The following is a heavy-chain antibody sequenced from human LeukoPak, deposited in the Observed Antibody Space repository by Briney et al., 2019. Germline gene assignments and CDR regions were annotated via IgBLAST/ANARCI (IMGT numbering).Heavy chain of an antibody. CDR1: GFTFSSYA. V-gene: IGHV3-7*01. D-gene: IGHD2-21*02. J-gene: IGHJ4*02. CDR2: IKEDGSRK. Sequence: GGSLRLSCAASGFTFSSYAMSWVRQAPGKGLEWLANIKEDGSRKLYVDSVKGRFTISRDNAKKSLFLQMNSLRAEDTAVYYCARDGVTSSVAYWGQGTLVTVSS. CDR3: ARDGVTSSVAY.